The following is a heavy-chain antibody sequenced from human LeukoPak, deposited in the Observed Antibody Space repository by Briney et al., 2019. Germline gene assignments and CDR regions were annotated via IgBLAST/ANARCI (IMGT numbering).Heavy chain of an antibody. J-gene: IGHJ4*02. CDR2: TNYNPST. CDR3: ARGGVTTIAQYDY. Sequence: GSTNYNPSTNYNPSLKSRVTISVDTSKNQFSLKLSSVTAADTAVYFCARGGVTTIAQYDYWGQGTLVTASS. D-gene: IGHD5-12*01. V-gene: IGHV4-59*09.